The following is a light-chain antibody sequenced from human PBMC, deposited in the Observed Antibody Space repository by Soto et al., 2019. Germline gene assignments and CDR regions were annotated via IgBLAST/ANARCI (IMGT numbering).Light chain of an antibody. CDR1: SGHSNYD. J-gene: IGLJ2*01. CDR3: QTWGTGPYVV. V-gene: IGLV4-69*01. CDR2: LNSDGSH. Sequence: QPVLTQSPSASASLGASVKLTCTLSSGHSNYDIAWHQQQPEKGPRYLMRLNSDGSHIKGDGIPDRFSGSSSGAERYLTISSLQSEDEADYYCQTWGTGPYVVFGGGTQLTVL.